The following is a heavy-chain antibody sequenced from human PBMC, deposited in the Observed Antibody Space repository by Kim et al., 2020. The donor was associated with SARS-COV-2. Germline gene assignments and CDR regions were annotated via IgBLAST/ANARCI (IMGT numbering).Heavy chain of an antibody. CDR3: ARGGKTDCSGPSCPADFNYIPSYYCLAV. CDR1: ELTVSSYW. V-gene: IGHV3-74*01. D-gene: IGHD2-2*01. J-gene: IGHJ6*04. Sequence: GGSLRLSCVASELTVSSYWMHWVRQAPGKGLVWVSRVNSDGISTSYADSVKGRFTISRDNGKNTVYLQMNNLRLDDTAVYYCARGGKTDCSGPSCPADFNYIPSYYCLAVGGGATTVTVAA. CDR2: VNSDGIST.